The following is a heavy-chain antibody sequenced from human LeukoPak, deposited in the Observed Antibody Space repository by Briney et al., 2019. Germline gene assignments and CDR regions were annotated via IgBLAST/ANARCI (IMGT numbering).Heavy chain of an antibody. J-gene: IGHJ3*02. CDR3: TRYNSLEI. Sequence: GGSLRLSCAASGFTFSDAWMTWVRQAPGKGLEWVSSISGSGGSTSNADSVKGRFTISRDNSKNTLYLEMNSLRAEDTAVYYCTRYNSLEIWGQGTMVTVSS. D-gene: IGHD1-14*01. CDR2: ISGSGGST. CDR1: GFTFSDAW. V-gene: IGHV3-23*01.